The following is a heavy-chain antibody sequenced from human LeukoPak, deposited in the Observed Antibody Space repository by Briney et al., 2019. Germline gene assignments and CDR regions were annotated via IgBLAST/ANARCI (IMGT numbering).Heavy chain of an antibody. V-gene: IGHV4-4*09. CDR2: IYTSGST. J-gene: IGHJ6*03. D-gene: IGHD2-8*01. CDR1: GDSISNYY. CDR3: ARGPKMGYMDV. Sequence: SETLSLTCAVSGDSISNYYWSWIRQPPGKGLEWIGYIYTSGSTHYNPSLKGRVTISVDMSKNQFSLKLSSVTAADTAVYYCARGPKMGYMDVWGRGTTVTVSS.